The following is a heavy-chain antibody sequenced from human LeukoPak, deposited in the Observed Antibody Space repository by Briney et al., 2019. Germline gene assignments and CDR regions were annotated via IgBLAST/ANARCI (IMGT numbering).Heavy chain of an antibody. CDR1: GGSISSSSYY. J-gene: IGHJ4*02. D-gene: IGHD3-10*01. Sequence: SETLSLTCTVSGGSISSSSYYWGWIRQPPGKGPEWIGSIYYSGSTYYNPSLKSRVTISVDTSKNQFSLKLSSVTAADTAVYYCARQTTSMVRGVDYFDYWGQGTLVTVSS. CDR2: IYYSGST. V-gene: IGHV4-39*01. CDR3: ARQTTSMVRGVDYFDY.